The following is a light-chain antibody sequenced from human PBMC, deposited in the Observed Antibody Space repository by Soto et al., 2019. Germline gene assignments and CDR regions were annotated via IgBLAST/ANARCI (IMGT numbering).Light chain of an antibody. CDR2: KAS. CDR3: QHYNSYSEA. CDR1: QTISSW. V-gene: IGKV1-5*03. J-gene: IGKJ1*01. Sequence: DLQMTQSPSTQSGTEGERVTITRRASQTISSWVAWYQQKPGKAPKLLIYKASTLKSGVPSRFSGSGSGTEFTLTISSLQPDDFATYYCQHYNSYSEAFGQGTKV.